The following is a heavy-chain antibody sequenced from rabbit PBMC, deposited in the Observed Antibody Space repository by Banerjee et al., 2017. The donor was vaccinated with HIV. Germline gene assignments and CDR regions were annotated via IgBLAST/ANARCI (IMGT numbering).Heavy chain of an antibody. Sequence: QSLEESGGDLVKPGASLTLTCTASGFSFSSSYWICWVRQAPGKGLEWIARIYTTSSGTWYASWAKGRFTISKTSSTTVTLQMTSLTAADTATYFCARGHAAYGNAMSRLALWGQGTLVTVS. CDR3: ARGHAAYGNAMSRLAL. V-gene: IGHV1S40*01. J-gene: IGHJ3*01. CDR1: GFSFSSSYW. CDR2: IYTTSSGT. D-gene: IGHD6-1*01.